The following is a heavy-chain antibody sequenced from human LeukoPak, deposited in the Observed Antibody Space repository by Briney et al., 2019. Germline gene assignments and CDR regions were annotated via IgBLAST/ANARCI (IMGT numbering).Heavy chain of an antibody. CDR1: GFTFSSYW. D-gene: IGHD4-17*01. J-gene: IGHJ4*02. CDR2: IKQHGSEK. Sequence: AGGSLRLSCAASGFTFSSYWMSWVRQAPGKGLEWVANIKQHGSEKYYADSVKGRFTISRDNAKNTLYLQMNSLRAEDTAVYYCARENYGDYSGFDYWGQGTLVTVSS. V-gene: IGHV3-7*01. CDR3: ARENYGDYSGFDY.